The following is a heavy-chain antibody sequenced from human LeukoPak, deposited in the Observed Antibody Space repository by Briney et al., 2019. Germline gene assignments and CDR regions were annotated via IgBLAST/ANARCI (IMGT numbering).Heavy chain of an antibody. D-gene: IGHD3-3*01. J-gene: IGHJ6*02. Sequence: SVKVSCKASGGTFSSYAISWVRQAPGQGLEWMGGIIPIFGTANYAQKFQGGVTITADESTSTAYMELSSLRSEDTAVYYCARGAYYDFWSGYYRPDYYYYGMDVWGQGTTVTVSS. V-gene: IGHV1-69*13. CDR3: ARGAYYDFWSGYYRPDYYYYGMDV. CDR1: GGTFSSYA. CDR2: IIPIFGTA.